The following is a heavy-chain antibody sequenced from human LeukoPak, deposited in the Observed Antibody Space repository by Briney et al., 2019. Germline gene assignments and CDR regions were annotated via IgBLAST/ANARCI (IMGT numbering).Heavy chain of an antibody. CDR2: IIHIFGTA. CDR3: AGRVQWELLRGFDY. Sequence: GSSVKVSCKASGGTFSSYAISWVRQAPGQGLEWMGGIIHIFGTANYAQKFQGRVTITTDESTSTAYMELSSLRSEDTAVYYCAGRVQWELLRGFDYWGQGTLVTVSS. D-gene: IGHD1-26*01. V-gene: IGHV1-69*05. CDR1: GGTFSSYA. J-gene: IGHJ4*02.